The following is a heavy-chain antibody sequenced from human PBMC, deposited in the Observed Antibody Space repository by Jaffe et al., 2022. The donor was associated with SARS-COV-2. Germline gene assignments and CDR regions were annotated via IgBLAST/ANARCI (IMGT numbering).Heavy chain of an antibody. D-gene: IGHD6-19*01. Sequence: QVQLVQSGAEVKKPGASLKVSCKTSGYTFTTYYIHWVRQAPGQGPEWMGVIDPSGGSPGYAQKFQGRVTMSSDTSTTTVYMELRSLRSEDTAVYYCARAAIEVSARGWFDSWGQGTLVTVSS. CDR1: GYTFTTYY. V-gene: IGHV1-46*01. J-gene: IGHJ5*01. CDR3: ARAAIEVSARGWFDS. CDR2: IDPSGGSP.